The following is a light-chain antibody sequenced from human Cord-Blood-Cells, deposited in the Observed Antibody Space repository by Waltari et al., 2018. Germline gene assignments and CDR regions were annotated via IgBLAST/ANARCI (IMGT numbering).Light chain of an antibody. CDR3: QQYDNLPLT. V-gene: IGKV1-33*01. CDR2: DAS. CDR1: QDISNY. J-gene: IGKJ4*01. Sequence: DIPMTQSQSSLSASVGDSVIITCQASQDISNYLHWYQQKPGKAPKLLIYDASNLETGVPSRFSGSGSGTDFTVTISSLQPEDIATYYCQQYDNLPLTFGGGTKVEIK.